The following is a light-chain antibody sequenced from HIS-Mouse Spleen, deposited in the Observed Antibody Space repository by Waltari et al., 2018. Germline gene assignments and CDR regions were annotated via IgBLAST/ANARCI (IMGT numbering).Light chain of an antibody. CDR1: SSDVGSYNL. CDR3: CSYAGSSTWV. V-gene: IGLV2-23*01. J-gene: IGLJ3*02. Sequence: QSALTQPASVSGSPGQSITISCTGTSSDVGSYNLVSWYQQHPGKAPKLMIYEGSKRPSWISNRFSGAKSGHTAPLTISGLQAEDEADYYCCSYAGSSTWVFGGGTKLTVL. CDR2: EGS.